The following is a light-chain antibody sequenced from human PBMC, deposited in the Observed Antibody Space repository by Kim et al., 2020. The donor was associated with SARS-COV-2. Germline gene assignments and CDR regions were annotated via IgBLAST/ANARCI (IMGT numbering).Light chain of an antibody. V-gene: IGKV1-39*01. CDR2: AAS. J-gene: IGKJ1*01. CDR3: QQSYSFPPT. CDR1: QSISDY. Sequence: ASVGDRVTIACRASQSISDYLNWYQQKPGKAPKVLIYAASTLQSGVPSRFSGSGSGTDFTLTISSLQPEDFATYFCQQSYSFPPTFGQGTKVDIK.